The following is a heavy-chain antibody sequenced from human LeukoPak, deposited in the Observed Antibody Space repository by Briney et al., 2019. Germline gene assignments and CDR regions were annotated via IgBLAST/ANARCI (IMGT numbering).Heavy chain of an antibody. CDR2: LSGSGDAT. D-gene: IGHD2-15*01. CDR3: AKCSGGSCYASGAFDC. CDR1: GFTFSNYA. Sequence: QPGGSLRLSCAASGFTFSNYAMSCLRQAPGKSLEWVSGLSGSGDATRSADSVKGRFTISRDNSKNTPNLQMNGLRPEDTAVHYCAKCSGGSCYASGAFDCWVQGTLVTVCS. J-gene: IGHJ4*02. V-gene: IGHV3-23*01.